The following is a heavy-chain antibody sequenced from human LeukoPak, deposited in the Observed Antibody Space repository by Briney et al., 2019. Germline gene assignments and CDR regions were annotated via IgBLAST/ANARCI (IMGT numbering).Heavy chain of an antibody. CDR3: ARGLKRIFGTHYYYGMDV. CDR1: GGSFSGYY. D-gene: IGHD3-3*01. V-gene: IGHV4-34*01. J-gene: IGHJ6*02. Sequence: PSETLSLTCAVYGGSFSGYYWSWIRQPPGKGLEWIGEINHSGSTNYNPSLKSRVIISVDTSKNQFSLKLSSVTAADTAVYYCARGLKRIFGTHYYYGMDVWGQGTTVTVSS. CDR2: INHSGST.